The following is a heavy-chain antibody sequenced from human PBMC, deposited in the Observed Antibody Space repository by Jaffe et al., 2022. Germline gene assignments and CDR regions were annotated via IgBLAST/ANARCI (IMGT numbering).Heavy chain of an antibody. CDR1: GGTFSSYA. J-gene: IGHJ5*02. V-gene: IGHV1-69*01. CDR2: IIPIFGTA. CDR3: ARLVGTIFGVVITGEINWFDP. Sequence: QVQLVQSGAEVKKPGSSVKVSCKASGGTFSSYAISWVRQAPGQGLEWMGGIIPIFGTANYAQKFQGRVTITADESTSTAYMELSSLRSEDTAVYYCARLVGTIFGVVITGEINWFDPWGQGTLVTVSS. D-gene: IGHD3-3*01.